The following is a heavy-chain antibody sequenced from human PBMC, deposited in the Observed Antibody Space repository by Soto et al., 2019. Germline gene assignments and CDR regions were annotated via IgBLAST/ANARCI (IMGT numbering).Heavy chain of an antibody. CDR2: ISAYNGNT. Sequence: ASVKVSCKASGYTFTSYGISWVRQAPGQGLEWMGWISAYNGNTNYAQKLQGRVTMTTDTSTSTAYMELRSLRSDDTAVYYCARLTYYYDSSGYPAGYYYGMDVWGQGTTVTVSS. CDR3: ARLTYYYDSSGYPAGYYYGMDV. J-gene: IGHJ6*02. CDR1: GYTFTSYG. V-gene: IGHV1-18*01. D-gene: IGHD3-22*01.